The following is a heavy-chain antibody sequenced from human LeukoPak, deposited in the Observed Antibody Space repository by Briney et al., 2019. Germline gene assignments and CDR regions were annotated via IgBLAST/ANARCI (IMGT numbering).Heavy chain of an antibody. CDR3: ARDREYSSSTSCYSGYYYYMDV. J-gene: IGHJ6*03. Sequence: GGSLSLSCAASGFTFSSYRMNWVRQAPGKGLEWVSSISSSSSFIYYADSVKGRFTIYRDNAKNSLYLQMNSLRAEDTAVYYCARDREYSSSTSCYSGYYYYMDVWGKGTTVTVSS. V-gene: IGHV3-21*01. CDR2: ISSSSSFI. D-gene: IGHD2-2*02. CDR1: GFTFSSYR.